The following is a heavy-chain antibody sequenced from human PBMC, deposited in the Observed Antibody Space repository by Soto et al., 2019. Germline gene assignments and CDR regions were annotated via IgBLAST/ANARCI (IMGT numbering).Heavy chain of an antibody. J-gene: IGHJ4*02. CDR1: GFTFSSYS. CDR2: ISSSSSYI. D-gene: IGHD3-22*01. CDR3: ARSVGSYDSSGYYPYYFDY. Sequence: GGSLRLSCAASGFTFSSYSMNWVRQAPGKGLEWVSSISSSSSYIYYADSVKGRFTISRDNAKNSLYLQMNSLRAEDTAVYYCARSVGSYDSSGYYPYYFDYWGQGTLVTVSS. V-gene: IGHV3-21*01.